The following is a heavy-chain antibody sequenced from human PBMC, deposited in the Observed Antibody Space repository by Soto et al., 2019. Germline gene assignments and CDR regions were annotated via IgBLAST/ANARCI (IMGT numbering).Heavy chain of an antibody. V-gene: IGHV2-70*04. Sequence: ASGPTLVNPTQTLTLTCTLSGFSLSTSGTRVSWIRQPPGQALEWLARIDWDDDKFYSTSLKTRLTISKDTSKNQVVLTMTNMDPVDTATYYCARTLLDLHYCDSWGQGTLVTVSS. D-gene: IGHD1-1*01. CDR1: GFSLSTSGTR. CDR3: ARTLLDLHYCDS. CDR2: IDWDDDK. J-gene: IGHJ4*02.